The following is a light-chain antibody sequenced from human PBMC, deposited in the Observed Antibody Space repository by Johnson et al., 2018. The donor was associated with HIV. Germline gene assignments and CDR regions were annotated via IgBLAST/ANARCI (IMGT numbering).Light chain of an antibody. CDR1: SSNIGNNY. J-gene: IGLJ1*01. CDR3: GTWDGSLSAGV. Sequence: QAVLTQPPSVSAAPGQKVTISCSGSSSNIGNNYVSWYQQFPGTAPKLLIYENNKRPSGIPDRFSGSTSGTSTTLGITGLKTGDEADYYCGTWDGSLSAGVFGTGTNVTVL. V-gene: IGLV1-51*02. CDR2: ENN.